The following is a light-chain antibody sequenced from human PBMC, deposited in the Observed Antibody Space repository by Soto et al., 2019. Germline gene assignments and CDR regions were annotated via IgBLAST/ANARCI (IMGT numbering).Light chain of an antibody. J-gene: IGLJ2*01. CDR1: NIGSKS. CDR2: YDS. V-gene: IGLV3-21*04. Sequence: SYELTQPPSVSVAPGKTARITCGGNNIGSKSVHWYQQKPGQAPVLVIYYDSDRPSGIPERFSGSDSENTATLTISRVEAGDEAHYYCQVWDSSSEPPDVVFGGGTKRTVL. CDR3: QVWDSSSEPPDVV.